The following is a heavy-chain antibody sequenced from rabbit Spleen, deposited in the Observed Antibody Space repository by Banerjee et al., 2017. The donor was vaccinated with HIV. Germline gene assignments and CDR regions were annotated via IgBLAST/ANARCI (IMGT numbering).Heavy chain of an antibody. J-gene: IGHJ6*01. D-gene: IGHD1-1*01. CDR3: ARSGSYDYENGMDL. V-gene: IGHV1S40*01. Sequence: QSLEESGGDLVQPEGSLPLTSTASGFSASSNFYMCWARQAPGRGLEWIGCIATGSGSNYYASWAKGRFTVSKISSTTVTLQMTSLAAADTATYFCARSGSYDYENGMDLWGPGTLVTVS. CDR2: IATGSGSN. CDR1: GFSASSNFY.